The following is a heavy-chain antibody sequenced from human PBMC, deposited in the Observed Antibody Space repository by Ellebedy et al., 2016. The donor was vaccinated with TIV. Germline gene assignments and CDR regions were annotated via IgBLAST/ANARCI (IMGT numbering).Heavy chain of an antibody. Sequence: GESLKISCEASGFIFSRYWMNWVRQAPGKGLVWVSRINIDWSSPTYADSVKGRFTISRDNAKNTLYLQMNSLRAEDTALSYCASGGYYDSSGSYYGGWFDYWGQGTLVTVSS. V-gene: IGHV3-74*01. J-gene: IGHJ4*02. CDR3: ASGGYYDSSGSYYGGWFDY. CDR1: GFIFSRYW. CDR2: INIDWSSP. D-gene: IGHD3-22*01.